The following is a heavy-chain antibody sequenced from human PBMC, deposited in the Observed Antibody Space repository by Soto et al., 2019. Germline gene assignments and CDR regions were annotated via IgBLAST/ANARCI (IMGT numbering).Heavy chain of an antibody. J-gene: IGHJ4*02. CDR1: GGSFNSFH. CDR2: IIPMLDRT. Sequence: QVQLVQSGAEVKRPGSSVKVSCKSSGGSFNSFHFNWVRQAPGQGLEWMGRIIPMLDRTQYAQMFKGRVTITADKSKSTAYMEMSGLESVDTAVYYCARGTVTLFGVVTPPDYWGQGTLVTVSS. D-gene: IGHD3-3*01. CDR3: ARGTVTLFGVVTPPDY. V-gene: IGHV1-69*08.